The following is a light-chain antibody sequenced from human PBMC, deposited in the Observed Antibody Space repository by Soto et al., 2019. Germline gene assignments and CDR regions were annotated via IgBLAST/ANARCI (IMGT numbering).Light chain of an antibody. Sequence: QSVLTQPRSVSGSPGQSVTISCTGTSSDVGGYNYVSWYQQHAGKAPKLIIYDVSKRPSGVPRRFSGSKFGNTASLTISGLQAEDEADYYCCSYAGTHTWVFGGGTRLTVL. J-gene: IGLJ3*02. CDR1: SSDVGGYNY. V-gene: IGLV2-11*01. CDR2: DVS. CDR3: CSYAGTHTWV.